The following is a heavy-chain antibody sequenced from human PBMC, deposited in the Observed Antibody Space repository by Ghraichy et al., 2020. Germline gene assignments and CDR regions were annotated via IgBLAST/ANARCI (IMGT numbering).Heavy chain of an antibody. J-gene: IGHJ4*02. CDR2: INHSGST. CDR1: GGSFSDHY. V-gene: IGHV4-34*01. Sequence: SETRSLTCAVYGGSFSDHYWSWIRQPPGKGLEWIGEINHSGSTNYNPSLRSRLTISIDTSKNHLSLQLTSVTAADTAVYYCASRGMGYFDYWGLGTLVTVSS. CDR3: ASRGMGYFDY. D-gene: IGHD3-10*01.